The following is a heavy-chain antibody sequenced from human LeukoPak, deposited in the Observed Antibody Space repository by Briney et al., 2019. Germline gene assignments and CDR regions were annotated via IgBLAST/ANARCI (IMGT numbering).Heavy chain of an antibody. D-gene: IGHD3-22*01. CDR3: ARGAGYYDSSGTIDY. V-gene: IGHV3-33*01. CDR2: VWYDGSKT. CDR1: GFTFSSYA. Sequence: GGSLRLSCAASGFTFSSYAMHWVRQAPGKGLEWVAVVWYDGSKTYSADSVKGRITISRDDSKNTLYLQMNSLRAEDTAVYYCARGAGYYDSSGTIDYWGQGTLVTVSS. J-gene: IGHJ4*02.